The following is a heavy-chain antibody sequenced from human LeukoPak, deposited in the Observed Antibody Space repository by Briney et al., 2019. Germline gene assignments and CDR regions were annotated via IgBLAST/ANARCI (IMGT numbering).Heavy chain of an antibody. CDR1: GFTFSRYW. Sequence: GGSLRLSCAAFGFTFSRYWMSWVRQAPGKRLEWVANIKHDGSEKYYVDSVKGRFTISRDNAKNSLSLQMNSLRVEDTALYYRARESDHTNYPGTFDHWGPGTLVAVSS. CDR2: IKHDGSEK. J-gene: IGHJ4*02. D-gene: IGHD4-11*01. CDR3: ARESDHTNYPGTFDH. V-gene: IGHV3-7*01.